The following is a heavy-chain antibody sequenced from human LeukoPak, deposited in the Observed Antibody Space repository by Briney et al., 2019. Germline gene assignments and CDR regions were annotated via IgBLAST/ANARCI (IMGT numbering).Heavy chain of an antibody. CDR2: INHSGST. J-gene: IGHJ4*02. CDR1: GGSFSGYY. Sequence: SETLSLTCAVYGGSFSGYYWSWIRQPPGKGLEWIGEINHSGSTNYNPSLKSRVTISVDTSKNQFSLKLSSVTAADTAVYYCARALYYYGSGRLSYYFDYWGQGTLVTVPS. CDR3: ARALYYYGSGRLSYYFDY. D-gene: IGHD3-10*01. V-gene: IGHV4-34*01.